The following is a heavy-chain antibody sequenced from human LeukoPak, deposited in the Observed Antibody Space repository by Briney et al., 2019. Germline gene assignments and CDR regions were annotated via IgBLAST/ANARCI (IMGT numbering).Heavy chain of an antibody. Sequence: PSETLSLTCAVYGGSFSGYYWSWIRQPPGKGLGWIGEINHSGSTNYNPSLKSRVTISVDTSKNQFSLKLSSVTAADTAVYYCARGAAGLPIVYNWFDPWGQGTLVTVSS. CDR2: INHSGST. D-gene: IGHD6-13*01. V-gene: IGHV4-34*01. CDR3: ARGAAGLPIVYNWFDP. J-gene: IGHJ5*02. CDR1: GGSFSGYY.